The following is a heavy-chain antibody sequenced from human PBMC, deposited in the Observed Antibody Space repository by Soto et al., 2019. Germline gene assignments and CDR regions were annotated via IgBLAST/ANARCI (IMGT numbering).Heavy chain of an antibody. CDR2: IYYSGTT. CDR3: ARHKGGYYSGVDV. CDR1: GGSISSNSYY. J-gene: IGHJ6*02. D-gene: IGHD3-16*01. V-gene: IGHV4-39*01. Sequence: QLQLQESGPGLVKPSETLSLTCTVSGGSISSNSYYWAWIRQPPGKGLEWIGNIYYSGTTYYNPSLKMPVTISVDTSKNQFSPKLSSVTAADTAVYYCARHKGGYYSGVDVWGQGTTVTVSS.